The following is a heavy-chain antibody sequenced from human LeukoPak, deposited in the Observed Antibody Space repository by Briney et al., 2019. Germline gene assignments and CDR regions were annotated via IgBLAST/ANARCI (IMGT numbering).Heavy chain of an antibody. CDR1: GGSISSSSYY. V-gene: IGHV4-39*01. D-gene: IGHD1-26*01. J-gene: IGHJ4*02. CDR3: ARHAPTLSGSYKEFDY. CDR2: IYYSGST. Sequence: NPSETLSLTCTVSGGSISSSSYYWGWIRQPPGKGLEWIGSIYYSGSTYYNPSLKSRVTISVDTSKNQFSLKLSSVTAADTAVYYCARHAPTLSGSYKEFDYWGQGTLVTVSS.